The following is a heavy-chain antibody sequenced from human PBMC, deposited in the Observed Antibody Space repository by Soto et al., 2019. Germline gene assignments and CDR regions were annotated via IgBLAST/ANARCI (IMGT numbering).Heavy chain of an antibody. Sequence: QVQLVESGGGVVQAGRSLRLSCAASGFTFSSYGMHWVRQAPGKGLEWVAVIWYDGSNKYYADSVKGRFTISRDNSKNTLYLQMNSLRAEDTAVYYCARDAVAGTMGYYGMDVWGQGTTVTVSS. V-gene: IGHV3-33*01. J-gene: IGHJ6*02. CDR1: GFTFSSYG. CDR2: IWYDGSNK. CDR3: ARDAVAGTMGYYGMDV. D-gene: IGHD6-19*01.